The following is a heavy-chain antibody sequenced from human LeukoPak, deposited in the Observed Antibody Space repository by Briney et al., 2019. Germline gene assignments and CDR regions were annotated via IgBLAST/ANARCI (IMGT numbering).Heavy chain of an antibody. CDR2: INPNSGGT. CDR1: GYTFTGHY. J-gene: IGHJ3*02. D-gene: IGHD3-10*01. Sequence: ASVKVSCKASGYTFTGHYIHWVRQAPGQGLEWMGWINPNSGGTSYQQKFQGRVTMTRDTSSSTVYMELSSLRPYDTAVYYCARYVSGSFFAFDIWGQGTMVTVPS. CDR3: ARYVSGSFFAFDI. V-gene: IGHV1-2*02.